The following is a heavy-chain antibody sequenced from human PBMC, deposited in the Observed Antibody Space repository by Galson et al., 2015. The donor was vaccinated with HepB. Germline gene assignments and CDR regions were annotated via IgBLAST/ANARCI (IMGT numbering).Heavy chain of an antibody. V-gene: IGHV3-48*01. Sequence: SLRLSCAASGFTFSTYYMNWVRQAPGKGLEWVSFISDTSSTIYYADSVKGRFTISRDNGQNSLYLQIDSLRAEDTAVYYCAGQAAYGNIDYWGQGTLVTVS. J-gene: IGHJ4*02. D-gene: IGHD5-24*01. CDR3: AGQAAYGNIDY. CDR1: GFTFSTYY. CDR2: ISDTSSTI.